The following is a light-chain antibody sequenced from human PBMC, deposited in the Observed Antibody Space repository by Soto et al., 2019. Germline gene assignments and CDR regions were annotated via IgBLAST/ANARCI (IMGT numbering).Light chain of an antibody. V-gene: IGKV3-15*01. CDR2: GAS. Sequence: EIVMTQSPATLSMSPGQRATLSCRASQSVSTNLAWYQQKPGQAPRLLIYGASTRATGIPARFSGGGSGTEFTLTISSLQSEDFAVYYCLQYNNWPLLTFGGVTKVEIK. CDR3: LQYNNWPLLT. CDR1: QSVSTN. J-gene: IGKJ4*01.